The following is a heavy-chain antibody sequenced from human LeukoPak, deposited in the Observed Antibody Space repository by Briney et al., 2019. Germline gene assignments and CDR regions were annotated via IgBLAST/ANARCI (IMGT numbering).Heavy chain of an antibody. CDR1: GGSISSSSYY. CDR3: AREGGGSTSRWDDY. J-gene: IGHJ4*02. D-gene: IGHD2-2*01. CDR2: IYYSGST. Sequence: SETLSLTCTVSGGSISSSSYYWGWIRQPPGKGLEWIGSIYYSGSTYYNPSLKSRVTISVDTSKNQFSLKLSSVTAADTAVYYCAREGGGSTSRWDDYWGQGTLVTVSS. V-gene: IGHV4-39*07.